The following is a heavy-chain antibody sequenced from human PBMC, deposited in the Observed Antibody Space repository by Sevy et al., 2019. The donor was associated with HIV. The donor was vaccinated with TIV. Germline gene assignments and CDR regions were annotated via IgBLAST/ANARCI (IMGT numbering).Heavy chain of an antibody. CDR3: ARGGWNYLDYYYGMDV. J-gene: IGHJ6*02. CDR2: IFYSGST. CDR1: GGSISSYY. Sequence: SETLSLTCTVSGGSISSYYWSWIRQPPGKGLEWIGHIFYSGSTYYNPSLKSRVTISVDTSKNQFSLNLTSVTAADRAVYYCARGGWNYLDYYYGMDVWGQGTTVTVSS. D-gene: IGHD1-7*01. V-gene: IGHV4-59*01.